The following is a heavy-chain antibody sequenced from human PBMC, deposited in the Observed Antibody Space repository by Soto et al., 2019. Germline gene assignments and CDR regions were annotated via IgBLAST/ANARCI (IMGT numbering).Heavy chain of an antibody. D-gene: IGHD5-18*01. J-gene: IGHJ4*02. CDR1: GGTFSSYT. CDR2: IIPILGIA. Sequence: QVQLVQSGAEVKKPGSSVKVSCKASGGTFSSYTISWVRQAPRQGLEWMGRIIPILGIANYAQKFQGRVTITADKSTSTAYMELSSLRSEDTAVYYCARLVDTADFDYWGQGTLVTVSS. CDR3: ARLVDTADFDY. V-gene: IGHV1-69*02.